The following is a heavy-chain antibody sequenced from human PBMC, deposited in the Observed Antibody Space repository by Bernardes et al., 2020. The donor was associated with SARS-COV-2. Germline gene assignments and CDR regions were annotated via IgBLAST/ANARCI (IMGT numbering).Heavy chain of an antibody. D-gene: IGHD3-22*01. CDR2: IHWNDDK. V-gene: IGHV2-5*01. CDR1: GFSLSTLGVG. J-gene: IGHJ3*01. CDR3: AHPSRYYYDKDGYYSPDAFDC. Sequence: SGPTLVKPTQTLTLTCTFSGFSLSTLGVGVGWIRQPPGKALEWLAFIHWNDDKRYSPSLKSRLTITKDTSKNQVVLTVTNMDPVDTATYFCAHPSRYYYDKDGYYSPDAFDCWGQGTVVTCTS.